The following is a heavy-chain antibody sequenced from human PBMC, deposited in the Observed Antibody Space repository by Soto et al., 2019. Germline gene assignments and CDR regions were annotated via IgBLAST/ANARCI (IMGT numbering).Heavy chain of an antibody. V-gene: IGHV4-34*01. CDR1: GGSFSGYY. J-gene: IGHJ6*02. Sequence: SETLSLTCAVYGGSFSGYYWSWIRQPPGKGLEWIGEINHSGSTNYNPSLKSRVTISVDTSKNQFSLKLSSVTAADTAVYYCGRDGSGSYPGWDYYYGMDVWGQGTTVTVSS. D-gene: IGHD3-10*01. CDR3: GRDGSGSYPGWDYYYGMDV. CDR2: INHSGST.